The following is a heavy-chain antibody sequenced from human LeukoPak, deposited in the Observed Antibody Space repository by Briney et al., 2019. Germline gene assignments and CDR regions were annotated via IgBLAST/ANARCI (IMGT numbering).Heavy chain of an antibody. D-gene: IGHD4-17*01. CDR1: GASISSSSSS. CDR3: ASGTFDDYGDYDRGDYFDH. Sequence: PSETLSLTCTVSGASISSSSSSWGWVRQPPGKGAEWIGSIYYSGLTYDNPSLKSQFSISVDPSKNHFSLKVSSVTAADTAVYYCASGTFDDYGDYDRGDYFDHWGQGTLVTVSS. CDR2: IYYSGLT. V-gene: IGHV4-39*02. J-gene: IGHJ4*02.